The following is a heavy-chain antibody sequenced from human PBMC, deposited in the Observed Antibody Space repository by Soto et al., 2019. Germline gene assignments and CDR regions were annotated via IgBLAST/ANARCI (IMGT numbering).Heavy chain of an antibody. D-gene: IGHD6-13*01. CDR1: GFTFSSYW. Sequence: GGSLRLSCAASGFTFSSYWMSWVRQAPGKGLEWVANIKQDGSEKYYVDSVKGRFTISRDNAKNSLYLQMNSLRAEDTAVYYCARVKRALVRMGQQPGPGGMDVWGQGTTVTVSS. CDR2: IKQDGSEK. CDR3: ARVKRALVRMGQQPGPGGMDV. J-gene: IGHJ6*02. V-gene: IGHV3-7*01.